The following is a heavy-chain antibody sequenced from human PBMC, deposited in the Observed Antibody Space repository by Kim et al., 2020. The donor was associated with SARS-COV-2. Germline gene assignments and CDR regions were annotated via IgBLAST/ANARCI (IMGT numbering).Heavy chain of an antibody. V-gene: IGHV3-30*03. CDR3: ARENNGPDY. D-gene: IGHD2-8*01. CDR2: ISHDGGTNK. CDR1: GFTFSSYA. Sequence: GGSLRLSCAASGFTFSSYAMHWVRQAPGKGLEWVAVISHDGGTNKYYADSMKGQFTISRDDSKTTLYLEINSLSVEETAIYYWARENNGPDYWGQGTLVTVSS. J-gene: IGHJ4*02.